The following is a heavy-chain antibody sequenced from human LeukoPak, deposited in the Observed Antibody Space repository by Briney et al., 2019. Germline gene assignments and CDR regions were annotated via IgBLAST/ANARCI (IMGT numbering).Heavy chain of an antibody. D-gene: IGHD3-3*01. J-gene: IGHJ5*02. Sequence: ASVKVSCKASGYTFTSYAMHWVRQAPAQRLEWMGWINAGNGNTKYSQKFQGRVTITRDTSASTAYMELSSLRSEDTAVYYCARTRFLRGNGGWFDPWGQGTLVTVSS. CDR2: INAGNGNT. CDR1: GYTFTSYA. V-gene: IGHV1-3*01. CDR3: ARTRFLRGNGGWFDP.